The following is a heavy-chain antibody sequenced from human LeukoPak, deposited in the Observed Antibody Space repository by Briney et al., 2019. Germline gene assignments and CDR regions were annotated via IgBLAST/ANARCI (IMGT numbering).Heavy chain of an antibody. CDR2: INHSGST. J-gene: IGHJ2*01. D-gene: IGHD3-16*02. CDR1: GGSFSGYY. V-gene: IGHV4-34*01. CDR3: ARIPLLGELSFYWYFDL. Sequence: SETLSLTCAVYGGSFSGYYWSWIRQPPGKGLEWIGEINHSGSTNYNPSLKSRVTISVDTSKNQFSLKLSSVTAADTAVYYCARIPLLGELSFYWYFDLWGRGTLVTVSS.